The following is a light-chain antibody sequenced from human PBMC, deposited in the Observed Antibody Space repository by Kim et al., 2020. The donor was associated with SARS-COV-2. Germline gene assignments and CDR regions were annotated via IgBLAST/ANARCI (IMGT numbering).Light chain of an antibody. CDR2: EVS. J-gene: IGLJ1*01. V-gene: IGLV2-8*01. CDR1: SSDFGGYNY. Sequence: GQSVTISCAGSSSDFGGYNYVSWYQQHPGKAPKLIIYEVSKRPSGVPDRFSGSKSGNTASLTVSGLQAEDEADYYCSSSAGTINVFGTGTKVTVL. CDR3: SSSAGTINV.